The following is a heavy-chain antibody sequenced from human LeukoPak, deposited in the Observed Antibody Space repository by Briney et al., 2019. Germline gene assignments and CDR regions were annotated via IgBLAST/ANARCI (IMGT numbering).Heavy chain of an antibody. Sequence: GGSLRLSCAASGFTFSSYAMSWVRQAPGKGLEWVSAISGSGGSTYYADSVKGRFTISRDNSKNTLYLQMNSLRAEDTAVYYCARGNYYYYYMDVWGKGTTVTVSS. CDR1: GFTFSSYA. V-gene: IGHV3-23*01. CDR3: ARGNYYYYYMDV. D-gene: IGHD3-16*01. CDR2: ISGSGGST. J-gene: IGHJ6*03.